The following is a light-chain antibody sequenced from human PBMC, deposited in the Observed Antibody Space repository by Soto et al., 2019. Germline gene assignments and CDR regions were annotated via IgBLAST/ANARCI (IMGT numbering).Light chain of an antibody. CDR3: QQRSNWSQLT. CDR1: QSVSSY. Sequence: EIVLTQSPATLSLSPGERATLSCSASQSVSSYLAWYQQKPGQAPRLLIYVASNRATGIPARFSGSGSGTDFTLTISSLEPEDFAVYYCQQRSNWSQLTFGGGTKVEIK. V-gene: IGKV3-11*01. CDR2: VAS. J-gene: IGKJ4*01.